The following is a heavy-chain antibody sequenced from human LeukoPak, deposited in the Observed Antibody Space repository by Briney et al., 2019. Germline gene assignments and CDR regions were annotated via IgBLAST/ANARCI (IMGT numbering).Heavy chain of an antibody. V-gene: IGHV4-59*01. Sequence: PSETLSLTCTVSGGSISSYYWSWIRQPPGKGLEWIGYIYYSGSTNYNPSLKSRVTISVDTSKNQFSLKLSSVTAADTAVYYCASSPLYDFWSGYYRYYYYGMDVWGQGTTVTVSS. CDR2: IYYSGST. CDR3: ASSPLYDFWSGYYRYYYYGMDV. J-gene: IGHJ6*02. CDR1: GGSISSYY. D-gene: IGHD3-3*01.